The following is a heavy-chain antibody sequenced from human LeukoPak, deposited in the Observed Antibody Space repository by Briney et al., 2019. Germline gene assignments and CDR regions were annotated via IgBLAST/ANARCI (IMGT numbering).Heavy chain of an antibody. CDR1: GFTFSRYG. D-gene: IGHD3-3*01. V-gene: IGHV3-30*02. CDR2: IRYDGSNK. Sequence: GGSLRLSCAASGFTFSRYGMHWVRQAPGKGLEWVAFIRYDGSNKYYADSVKGRFPISRDNSKNTLYLQMNSLRAEDTAVYYCARESTWDYDFWSGEINYYYYMDVWGKGTTVTVSS. J-gene: IGHJ6*03. CDR3: ARESTWDYDFWSGEINYYYYMDV.